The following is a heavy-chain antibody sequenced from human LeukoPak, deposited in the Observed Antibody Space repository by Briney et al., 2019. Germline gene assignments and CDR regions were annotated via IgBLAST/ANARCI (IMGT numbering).Heavy chain of an antibody. CDR1: GFTFGDYA. CDR2: IRTKPYGGTT. V-gene: IGHV3-49*03. CDR3: TSNHDSSGYTPDH. D-gene: IGHD3-22*01. Sequence: GGSLRLSCTASGFTFGDYAMTWFRQAPGKGLEWVAFIRTKPYGGTTEYAASVKGRFTISRDDSKSIAYLQMNSLKTEDTAVYYCTSNHDSSGYTPDHWGQGTQVTVSS. J-gene: IGHJ4*02.